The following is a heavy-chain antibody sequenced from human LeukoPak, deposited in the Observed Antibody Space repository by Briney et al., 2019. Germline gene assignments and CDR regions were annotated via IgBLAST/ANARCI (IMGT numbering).Heavy chain of an antibody. D-gene: IGHD2-2*01. J-gene: IGHJ4*02. Sequence: GGSLRLSCAASGFTFSSYAMSRVRQAPGKGLEWVSAISGSGGSTYYADSVKGRFTISRDNSKNTLYLQMNSLRAEDTAVYYCAKFKSHCSSTSCYWDYWGQGTLVTVSS. CDR1: GFTFSSYA. V-gene: IGHV3-23*01. CDR3: AKFKSHCSSTSCYWDY. CDR2: ISGSGGST.